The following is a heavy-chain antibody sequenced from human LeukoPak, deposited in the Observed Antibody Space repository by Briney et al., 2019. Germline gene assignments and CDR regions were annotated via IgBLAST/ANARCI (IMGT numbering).Heavy chain of an antibody. V-gene: IGHV4-38-2*01. J-gene: IGHJ4*02. Sequence: SETLSLTCAVSGYSISSGYYWGWIRQPPGKGLELFGSIYHSGSTYYNPSLKSRVTISVDTSKNQFSLKLSSVTAADTAVYYCALFDGGYWGQGTLVTVSS. CDR3: ALFDGGY. D-gene: IGHD2-15*01. CDR1: GYSISSGYY. CDR2: IYHSGST.